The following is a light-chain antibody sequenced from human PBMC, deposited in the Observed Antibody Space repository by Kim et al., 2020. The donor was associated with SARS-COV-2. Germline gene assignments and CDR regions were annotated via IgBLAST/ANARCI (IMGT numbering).Light chain of an antibody. CDR2: AAS. V-gene: IGKV1-9*01. CDR3: QQLNRYPPT. CDR1: QVISSY. J-gene: IGKJ4*01. Sequence: DIQLTQSPSFLSASVGDRVTITCRASQVISSYLAWYQQKPGKAPKLLIYAASTLQSGVPSRFSGSGSGTEFTLTNSSLQPEDFATYYCQQLNRYPPTFGGGTKVDIK.